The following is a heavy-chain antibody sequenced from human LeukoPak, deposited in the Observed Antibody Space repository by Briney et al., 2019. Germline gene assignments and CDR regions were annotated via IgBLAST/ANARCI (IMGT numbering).Heavy chain of an antibody. V-gene: IGHV3-33*01. CDR3: ARDWSFGRYNWNDYYYGMDV. CDR2: IWYDGSNK. CDR1: GFTFSGYG. J-gene: IGHJ6*02. Sequence: GGSLRLSCAASGFTFSGYGMHWVRQAPGKGLEWVAAIWYDGSNKYYADSVKGRFTISRDNSKNTLYLQMNSLRAEDTAVYYCARDWSFGRYNWNDYYYGMDVWGQGTTVTVSS. D-gene: IGHD1-20*01.